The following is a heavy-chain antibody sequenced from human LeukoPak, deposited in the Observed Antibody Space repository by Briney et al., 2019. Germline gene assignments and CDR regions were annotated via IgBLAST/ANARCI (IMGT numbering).Heavy chain of an antibody. CDR1: EFTFSSYA. CDR2: IKSETDGGTS. D-gene: IGHD1-26*01. J-gene: IGHJ4*02. Sequence: PGGSLRLSCAASEFTFSSYAMSWVRQAPGKGLEWVGRIKSETDGGTSEYAEPVKGRFTISRDDSKNTLYLQMNSLKTDDTAVYYCSTHGSGNSYYFAYWGQGTLVTVSS. CDR3: STHGSGNSYYFAY. V-gene: IGHV3-15*01.